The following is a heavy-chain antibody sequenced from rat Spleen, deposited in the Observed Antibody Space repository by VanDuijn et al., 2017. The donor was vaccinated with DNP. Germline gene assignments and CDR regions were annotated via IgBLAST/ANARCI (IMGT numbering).Heavy chain of an antibody. J-gene: IGHJ2*01. V-gene: IGHV3-3*01. D-gene: IGHD5-1*01. CDR2: IDSAGST. CDR1: GYSITSNFR. CDR3: ADQLGVFDN. Sequence: EVQLQESGPGLVKPSQSLSLTCSVTGYSITSNFRWSWIRKFPGNKLEWMGYIDSAGSTDYNPSLKSRVSITRDTSKNQFFLQIDSVNTEDTATYCCADQLGVFDNWGQGIMVTVSS.